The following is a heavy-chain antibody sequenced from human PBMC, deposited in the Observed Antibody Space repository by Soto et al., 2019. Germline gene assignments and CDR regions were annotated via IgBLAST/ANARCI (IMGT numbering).Heavy chain of an antibody. CDR1: GYTFTGYY. V-gene: IGHV1-2*02. CDR2: INPNSGGT. CDR3: ARDRIVPYYDFWSGYYYYGMDV. J-gene: IGHJ6*02. Sequence: ASVKVYCTASGYTFTGYYMHWVRQAHGQGLEWMGWINPNSGGTNYAQKFQGRVTMTRDTSISTAYMELSRLRSDDTAVYYCARDRIVPYYDFWSGYYYYGMDVWGQGTTVTVSS. D-gene: IGHD3-3*01.